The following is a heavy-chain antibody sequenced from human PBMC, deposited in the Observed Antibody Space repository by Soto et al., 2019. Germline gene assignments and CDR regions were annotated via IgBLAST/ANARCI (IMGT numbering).Heavy chain of an antibody. CDR1: GGSISSYY. Sequence: SQTLSLTCTVSGGSISSYYWSWIRQPPGKGLEWIGYIYYSGSTNYNPSLKSRVTISVDTSQNQFSLKLISVTAVDAAVEYCSGSSSRNYYYYGMDVWGQGTTVTVSS. D-gene: IGHD6-13*01. V-gene: IGHV4-59*01. CDR2: IYYSGST. J-gene: IGHJ6*02. CDR3: SGSSSRNYYYYGMDV.